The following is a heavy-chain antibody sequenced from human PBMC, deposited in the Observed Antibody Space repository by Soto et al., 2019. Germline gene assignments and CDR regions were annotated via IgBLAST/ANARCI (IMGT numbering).Heavy chain of an antibody. CDR1: GYTFTSYG. CDR3: ARSRSGSYYYYMDV. V-gene: IGHV1-18*01. Sequence: ASVKVSCKASGYTFTSYGISWVRQAPGQGLEWMGWISAYNGNTNYAQKLQGRVTMTTDTSTSTAYMELRSLRSDDTAVYYCARSRSGSYYYYMDVWGKGTTVTVSS. J-gene: IGHJ6*03. D-gene: IGHD1-26*01. CDR2: ISAYNGNT.